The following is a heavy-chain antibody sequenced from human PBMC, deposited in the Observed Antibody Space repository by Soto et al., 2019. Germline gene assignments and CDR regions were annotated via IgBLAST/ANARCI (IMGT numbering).Heavy chain of an antibody. Sequence: QVQLVQSGAEVKKPGSSVKVSCKASGGTFSSYAISWVRQAPGQGLEWMGGIIPIFGTANYAQKFQGRVMITADESTSTAYMEPSRLRSKDTAVYYWARDRGVYYDILTGYQNYGMDVWGQGTTVTVSS. CDR2: IIPIFGTA. CDR3: ARDRGVYYDILTGYQNYGMDV. V-gene: IGHV1-69*01. J-gene: IGHJ6*02. D-gene: IGHD3-9*01. CDR1: GGTFSSYA.